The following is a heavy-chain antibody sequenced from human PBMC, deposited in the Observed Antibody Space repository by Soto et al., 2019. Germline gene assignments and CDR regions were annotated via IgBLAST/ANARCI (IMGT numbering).Heavy chain of an antibody. Sequence: SVKVSCKASGGTFTDFIMNWVRQPPGQGLEWMGGIVPMFGTPTYAEKFKGRVTISATGSTSTAYMELTSLRSEDTAVYYCARNGTYSSSLSQYSGMDVWGQGTTVTVSS. CDR3: ARNGTYSSSLSQYSGMDV. CDR2: IVPMFGTP. D-gene: IGHD3-22*01. J-gene: IGHJ6*02. CDR1: GGTFTDFI. V-gene: IGHV1-69*13.